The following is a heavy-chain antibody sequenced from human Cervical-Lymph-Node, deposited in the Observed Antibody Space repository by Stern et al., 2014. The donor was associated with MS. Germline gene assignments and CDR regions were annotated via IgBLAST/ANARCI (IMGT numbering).Heavy chain of an antibody. CDR3: ATPLPHAV. CDR1: GRTFTSYS. V-gene: IGHV1-46*01. J-gene: IGHJ1*01. Sequence: QDQLVQSAAEVKRPGASVKIACTTSGRTFTSYSMHWIRQAPGHGLEWVAVCSPSTNRTTYAQKFQGRVTVTWDTSTTTIYLEVSSLRSEDTAMYYCATPLPHAVWGQGTLVTVSS. CDR2: CSPSTNRT.